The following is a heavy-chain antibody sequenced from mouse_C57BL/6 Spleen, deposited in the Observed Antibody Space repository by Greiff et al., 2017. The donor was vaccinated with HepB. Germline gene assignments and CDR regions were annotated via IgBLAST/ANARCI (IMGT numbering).Heavy chain of an antibody. V-gene: IGHV1-50*01. J-gene: IGHJ3*01. CDR2: IDPSDSYT. Sequence: VQLQQSGAELVKPGASVKLSCKASGYTFTSYWMQWVKQRPGQGLEWIGEIDPSDSYTNYNQKFKGKATLTVDTSSSTAYMQLSSLTSEDSAVYYCARNEQDSSGVAYWGQGTLVTVSA. CDR1: GYTFTSYW. D-gene: IGHD3-2*02. CDR3: ARNEQDSSGVAY.